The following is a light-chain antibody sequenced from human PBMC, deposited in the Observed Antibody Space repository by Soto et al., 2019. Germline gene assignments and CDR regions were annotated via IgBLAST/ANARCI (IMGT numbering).Light chain of an antibody. J-gene: IGLJ3*02. CDR3: GAWDSGLNGVL. Sequence: QSVLTQPPSVSAAPGQKVTISCSGSGAKIGNSYVSWYQQFPGTTPRLLIYDNSERPSGIPDRFSASKSGTSATLGITGLQTGDEADYYCGAWDSGLNGVLFGGGTKVTVL. CDR1: GAKIGNSY. CDR2: DNS. V-gene: IGLV1-51*01.